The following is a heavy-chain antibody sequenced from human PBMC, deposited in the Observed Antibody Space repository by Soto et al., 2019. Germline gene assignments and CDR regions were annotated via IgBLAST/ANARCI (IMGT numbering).Heavy chain of an antibody. V-gene: IGHV3-9*01. J-gene: IGHJ4*02. CDR3: AKGRTGMPSEIDS. CDR1: GFTFGDYA. D-gene: IGHD2-2*01. CDR2: ISWNRANI. Sequence: QLVESGGGLVQPGRSLRLSCAASGFTFGDYAMHWVRQRPGEGLECVSSISWNRANIGYADSVKGRFFISRDNAENSLYLQMDSLTDEDTALYYCAKGRTGMPSEIDSWGQGTLVAVSS.